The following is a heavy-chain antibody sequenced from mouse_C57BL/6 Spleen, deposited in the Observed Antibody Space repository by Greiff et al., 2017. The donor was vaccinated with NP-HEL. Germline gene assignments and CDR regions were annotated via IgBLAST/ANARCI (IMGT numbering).Heavy chain of an antibody. Sequence: VQLQQSGAELVKPGASVKLSCKASGYTFTSYWMQWVKQRPGQGLEWIGEIDPSDSYTNYNQKFKGKATLTVDTSSSTAYMQLSSLTSEDSAVYYCANYLSAMDYWGQGTSVTVSS. J-gene: IGHJ4*01. D-gene: IGHD5-5*01. V-gene: IGHV1-50*01. CDR2: IDPSDSYT. CDR3: ANYLSAMDY. CDR1: GYTFTSYW.